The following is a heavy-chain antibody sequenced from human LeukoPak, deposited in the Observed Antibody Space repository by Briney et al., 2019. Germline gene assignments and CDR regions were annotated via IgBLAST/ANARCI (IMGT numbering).Heavy chain of an antibody. D-gene: IGHD6-19*01. CDR3: ARASSGWQLVSVAFDI. J-gene: IGHJ3*02. V-gene: IGHV4-34*01. CDR2: INHSGSP. Sequence: SETLSLTCAVYGGSFSGYHWSWIRQPPGKGLEWIWEINHSGSPNYNPSLNRRVTISVDPSNNQCSLKLSSLTAADTAVYYCARASSGWQLVSVAFDIWGQGTMVTVSS. CDR1: GGSFSGYH.